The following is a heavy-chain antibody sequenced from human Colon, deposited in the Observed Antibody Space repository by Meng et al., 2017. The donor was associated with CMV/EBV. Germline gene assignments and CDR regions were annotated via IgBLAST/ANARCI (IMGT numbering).Heavy chain of an antibody. CDR1: GDKVSSNSAT. J-gene: IGHJ5*01. CDR2: TYLRSKWYI. V-gene: IGHV6-1*01. D-gene: IGHD6-19*01. Sequence: SCAISGDKVSSNSATWNWLGQSPSRGLEWLARTYLRSKWYIAYADSVRSRINITTDTAKNQVSLQLSSVTPEDPAVYYCVRGSSGWGKWFDYWGQGTLVTVSS. CDR3: VRGSSGWGKWFDY.